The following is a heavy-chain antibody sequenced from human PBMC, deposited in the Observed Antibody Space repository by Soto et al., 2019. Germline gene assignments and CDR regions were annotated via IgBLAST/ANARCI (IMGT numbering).Heavy chain of an antibody. V-gene: IGHV1-69*13. CDR1: GGTFSSYA. Sequence: SVKVSCKASGGTFSSYAISWVRQAPGQGLEWMGGLIPIFGTANYAQKFQGRVTITADESASTAYMEPSSLRSEDTAVYYCARDIYSSGWPRNINWFDPWGQGTLVTVSS. J-gene: IGHJ5*02. CDR3: ARDIYSSGWPRNINWFDP. D-gene: IGHD6-19*01. CDR2: LIPIFGTA.